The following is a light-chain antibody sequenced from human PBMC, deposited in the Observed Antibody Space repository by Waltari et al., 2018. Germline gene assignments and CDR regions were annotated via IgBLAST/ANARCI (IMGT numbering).Light chain of an antibody. V-gene: IGKV1-12*01. CDR1: QSISSW. CDR2: KAS. Sequence: DIQMTQSPSSLSASVGDTVTITCRASQSISSWLDWYQQKPGKAPKLLIYKASSLQSGVLSRFSGSGSGTEFTLTISSLQPEDFATYYCLQYSSSSPPYSFGQGTKVEIK. CDR3: LQYSSSSPPYS. J-gene: IGKJ2*03.